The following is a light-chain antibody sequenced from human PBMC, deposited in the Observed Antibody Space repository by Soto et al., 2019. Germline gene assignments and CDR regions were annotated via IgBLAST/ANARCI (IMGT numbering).Light chain of an antibody. V-gene: IGKV1-39*01. Sequence: DIQMTQSPSSLSASVGDRVTITCRASQTISTYLNWYQQKPGKAPKLLIYAASSLQSGVPSRFSGSGSGTDFTLTINSLQPEDFAAYYCEQGYNTPLAFGGGTKLEIK. CDR3: EQGYNTPLA. J-gene: IGKJ4*01. CDR2: AAS. CDR1: QTISTY.